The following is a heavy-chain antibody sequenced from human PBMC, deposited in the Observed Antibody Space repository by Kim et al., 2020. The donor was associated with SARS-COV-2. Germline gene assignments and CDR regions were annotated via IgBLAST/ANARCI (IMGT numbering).Heavy chain of an antibody. Sequence: KGRFTSPRDNSKNTLYLQMNSLRAEDTAVYYCAREGDCSSTSCSLGYFDYWGQGTLVTVSS. V-gene: IGHV3-30*07. D-gene: IGHD2-2*01. CDR3: AREGDCSSTSCSLGYFDY. J-gene: IGHJ4*02.